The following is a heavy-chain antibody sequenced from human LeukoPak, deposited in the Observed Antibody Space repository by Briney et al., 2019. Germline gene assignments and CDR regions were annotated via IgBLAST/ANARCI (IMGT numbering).Heavy chain of an antibody. J-gene: IGHJ4*02. CDR3: ARGKGVYYDSSGYPSPTLDY. CDR1: GGSFSGYY. Sequence: SEALSLTCAVYGGSFSGYYWSWIRQPPGKGLEWIGEINHSGSTNYNPSLKSRVTISVDTSKNQLSLKLSSVTAADTAVYYCARGKGVYYDSSGYPSPTLDYWGQGTLVTVSS. CDR2: INHSGST. D-gene: IGHD3-22*01. V-gene: IGHV4-34*01.